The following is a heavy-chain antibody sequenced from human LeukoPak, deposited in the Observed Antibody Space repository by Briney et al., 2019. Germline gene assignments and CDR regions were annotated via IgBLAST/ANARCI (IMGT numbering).Heavy chain of an antibody. CDR3: ARGDSNWDSWFDR. CDR1: GGSISSYY. Sequence: PSETLSLTCTVSGGSISSYYWSWIRQPPGKGLEWVGYIYYSGSTNYNPSLKSRVTISVDTSKSQFSLKLSSVTAADTAVYYCARGDSNWDSWFDRWGEGTLVTVS. D-gene: IGHD4-11*01. V-gene: IGHV4-59*01. CDR2: IYYSGST. J-gene: IGHJ5*02.